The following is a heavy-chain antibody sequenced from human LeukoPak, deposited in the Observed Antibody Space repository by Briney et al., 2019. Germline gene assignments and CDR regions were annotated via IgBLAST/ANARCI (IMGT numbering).Heavy chain of an antibody. CDR1: AFTFSSYD. J-gene: IGHJ6*04. CDR3: AGEWGDYYCSGSRDPSRHYYYGMDF. Sequence: PGGSLRLSCAASAFTFSSYDMNCVRHAPRKGREWVSSISSSGSTIYYAASVKGRFTISREDAKNSLYQQMNTLSAEDTAVYYFAGEWGDYYCSGSRDPSRHYYYGMDFWGKGTPVTVSS. V-gene: IGHV3-48*03. D-gene: IGHD3-10*01. CDR2: ISSSGSTI.